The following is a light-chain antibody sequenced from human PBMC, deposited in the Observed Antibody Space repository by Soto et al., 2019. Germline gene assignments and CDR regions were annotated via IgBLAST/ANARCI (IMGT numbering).Light chain of an antibody. CDR2: NNH. V-gene: IGLV1-44*01. Sequence: QSVLTQSPSASVTPGQRVTISCSGSSSNIGSNPVHWYQQLAGSAPKLLIHNNHQRPAGVPDRFSASKSGTSASLAIGGLQSEDEADYYCASWDDSLSGVLFGGGTKLTVL. J-gene: IGLJ2*01. CDR3: ASWDDSLSGVL. CDR1: SSNIGSNP.